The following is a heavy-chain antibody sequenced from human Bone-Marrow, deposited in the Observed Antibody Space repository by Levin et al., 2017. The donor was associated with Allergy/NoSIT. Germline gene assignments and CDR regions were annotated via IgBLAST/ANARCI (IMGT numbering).Heavy chain of an antibody. CDR3: ARQRRSTARDFDY. Sequence: GGSLRLSCVASGFTFTNYGMNWVRQAPGKGLNWVSVISGGGGTTYYADSVKGRFTISRDNSKNTLFLQMNSLRVDDTAIYYCARQRRSTARDFDYWGQGTLVTVSS. J-gene: IGHJ4*02. CDR1: GFTFTNYG. CDR2: ISGGGGTT. V-gene: IGHV3-23*01.